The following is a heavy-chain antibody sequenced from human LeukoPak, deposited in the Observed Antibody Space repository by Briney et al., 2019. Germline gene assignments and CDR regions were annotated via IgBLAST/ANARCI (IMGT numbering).Heavy chain of an antibody. CDR3: AKRGYYYDSAVSRAFDI. Sequence: GGSLRLSCAASGFTFSTYGMHWVRQAPGKGLEWVAVISYDGANIFYADSVKGRFSISRDDSKNTLYLQMNSLRAEDTAVYYCAKRGYYYDSAVSRAFDIWGQGTMVTVSS. CDR2: ISYDGANI. D-gene: IGHD3-22*01. CDR1: GFTFSTYG. J-gene: IGHJ3*02. V-gene: IGHV3-30*18.